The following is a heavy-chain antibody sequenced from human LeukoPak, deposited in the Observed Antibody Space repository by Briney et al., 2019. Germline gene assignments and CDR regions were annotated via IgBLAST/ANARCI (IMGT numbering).Heavy chain of an antibody. V-gene: IGHV4-59*01. J-gene: IGHJ4*02. D-gene: IGHD6-13*01. CDR2: IYHSGST. Sequence: PSETLSLTCTVSGGSISSYYWSWIRQPPGKGMEGIGYIYHSGSTNYNPSLKSRVTISADTSKDQFSLKLASVTAADTAVYYCATGYSSTWYYFDYWGQGTLVTVSS. CDR1: GGSISSYY. CDR3: ATGYSSTWYYFDY.